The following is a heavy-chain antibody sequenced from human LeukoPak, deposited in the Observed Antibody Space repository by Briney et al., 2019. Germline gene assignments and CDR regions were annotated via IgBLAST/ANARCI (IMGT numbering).Heavy chain of an antibody. V-gene: IGHV3-23*01. CDR1: GFTFSSYA. Sequence: GGSLRLSCAASGFTFSSYAMSWVRQAPGKGLEWVSTISGSDGKTYYADSVKGRFTISRDNSKNTLYLQMNSLRAEDTAVYYCSKTNPPGGSWGQGTLVTVSS. CDR2: ISGSDGKT. J-gene: IGHJ5*02. CDR3: SKTNPPGGS. D-gene: IGHD1-14*01.